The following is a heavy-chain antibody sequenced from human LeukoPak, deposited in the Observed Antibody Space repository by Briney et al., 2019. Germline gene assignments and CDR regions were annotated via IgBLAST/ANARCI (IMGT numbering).Heavy chain of an antibody. D-gene: IGHD6-19*01. CDR3: AKRNGLAVAGYYFDY. J-gene: IGHJ4*02. V-gene: IGHV3-23*01. CDR2: ISGSGGST. Sequence: GGSLRLSCAASGFTFSSYAMSWVRQAPGKGLEWVSAISGSGGSTYYADSVKGRFTISRDNSKNTLYLQMNSLRAEDTAAYYCAKRNGLAVAGYYFDYWGQGTLVTVSS. CDR1: GFTFSSYA.